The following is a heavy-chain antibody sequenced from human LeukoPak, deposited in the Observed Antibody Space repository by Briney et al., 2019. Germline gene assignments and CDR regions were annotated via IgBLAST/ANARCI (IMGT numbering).Heavy chain of an antibody. CDR3: AREGAYSSSSIDY. V-gene: IGHV4-61*02. CDR1: GGSISSGSYY. D-gene: IGHD6-6*01. CDR2: IYTSGST. J-gene: IGHJ4*02. Sequence: SQTLSLTCTVSGGSISSGSYYWSWIRQPAGKGLEWIGRIYTSGSTNYNPSLKSRVTMSVDTSKNQFSLKLSSVTAADTAVYYCAREGAYSSSSIDYWGQGTLVTVSS.